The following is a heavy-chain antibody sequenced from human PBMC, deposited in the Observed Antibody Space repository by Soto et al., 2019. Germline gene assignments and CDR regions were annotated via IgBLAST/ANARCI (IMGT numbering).Heavy chain of an antibody. CDR1: GFTFSSYA. CDR3: AKDRGSSSWYNY. CDR2: ISGSGGST. V-gene: IGHV3-23*01. Sequence: GSLRLSCAASGFTFSSYAMSWVRQAPGKGLEWVSAISGSGGSTYYADSVKGRFTISRDNSKHTLYLQMNSLRAEDTGVYYCAKDRGSSSWYNYWGQGTRVTVSS. D-gene: IGHD6-13*01. J-gene: IGHJ4*02.